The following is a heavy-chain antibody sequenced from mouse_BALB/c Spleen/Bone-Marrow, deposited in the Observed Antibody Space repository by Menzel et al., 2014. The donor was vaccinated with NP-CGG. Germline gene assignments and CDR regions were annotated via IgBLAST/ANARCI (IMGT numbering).Heavy chain of an antibody. V-gene: IGHV1-54*03. CDR1: GYAFXNYL. CDR2: INPGSGAT. J-gene: IGHJ2*01. CDR3: ARRLTGTLYFDY. D-gene: IGHD4-1*01. Sequence: VQLQQSGAELVRPGTSVKVSCKASGYAFXNYLIEWVEQRPGQGLEWIGVINPGSGATNYNENFKGKATLTADKSSSTPYMQLSSLTSDDSAVYFCARRLTGTLYFDYWGQGTTLTVSS.